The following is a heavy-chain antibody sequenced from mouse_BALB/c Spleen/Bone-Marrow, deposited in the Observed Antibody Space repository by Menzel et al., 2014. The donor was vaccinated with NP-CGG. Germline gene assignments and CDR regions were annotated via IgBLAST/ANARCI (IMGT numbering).Heavy chain of an antibody. CDR2: IWSGGST. J-gene: IGHJ2*01. D-gene: IGHD3-3*01. Sequence: QVQLQQSGPGLVQPSQSLSITCTVSGFSLTSHGVHWVRQSPGKGLEWLGVIWSGGSTDYNAAFISRLSISKDNSKSQAFFKMNSLQANDTAIYYCATPGTYYFDYWGQGTTLTVSS. CDR3: ATPGTYYFDY. CDR1: GFSLTSHG. V-gene: IGHV2-2*02.